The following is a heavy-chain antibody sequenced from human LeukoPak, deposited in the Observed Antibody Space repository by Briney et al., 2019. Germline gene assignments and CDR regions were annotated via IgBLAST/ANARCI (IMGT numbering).Heavy chain of an antibody. D-gene: IGHD6-19*01. V-gene: IGHV3-30*12. J-gene: IGHJ4*02. CDR2: ISYDGSNK. CDR3: AKGLAVAGPFDY. Sequence: GRSLRLSCAASGLTFRNYGMHWVRQAPGKGLEWVAVISYDGSNKYYADSVKGRFTISRDNSKNTLYLQMNSLRAEDTAVYYCAKGLAVAGPFDYWGQGTLVTVSS. CDR1: GLTFRNYG.